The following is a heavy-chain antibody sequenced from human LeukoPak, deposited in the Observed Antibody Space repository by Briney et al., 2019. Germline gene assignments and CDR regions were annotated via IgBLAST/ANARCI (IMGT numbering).Heavy chain of an antibody. D-gene: IGHD3-3*01. V-gene: IGHV4-39*07. J-gene: IGHJ5*02. CDR1: GGSISSSSYY. CDR2: IYYSGST. CDR3: ARGAAYYDFWSGSATKYNWFDP. Sequence: SETLSLTCTVSGGSISSSSYYWGWIRQPPGKGLEWIGSIYYSGSTYYNPSLKSRVTISVDTSKNQFSLKLSSVTAADTAVYYCARGAAYYDFWSGSATKYNWFDPWGQGTLVTVSS.